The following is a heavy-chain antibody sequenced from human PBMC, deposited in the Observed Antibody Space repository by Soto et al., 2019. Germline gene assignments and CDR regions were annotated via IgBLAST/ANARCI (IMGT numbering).Heavy chain of an antibody. Sequence: QVQLVQSGAEVKKPGSSVKVSCKASGGSFRREAINWVRQAPGQGPEWMGGILPFFNTADYAQKFQGRVTXXASVSTSTVYMELGSLRFEDTAVYDGARGDELGGSSGAFAVWGQGTMVMVSS. CDR1: GGSFRREA. J-gene: IGHJ3*01. CDR3: ARGDELGGSSGAFAV. CDR2: ILPFFNTA. V-gene: IGHV1-69*12. D-gene: IGHD2-15*01.